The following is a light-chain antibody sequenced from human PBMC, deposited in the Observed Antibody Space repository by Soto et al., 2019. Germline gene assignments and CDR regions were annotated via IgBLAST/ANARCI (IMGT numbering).Light chain of an antibody. J-gene: IGKJ1*01. CDR2: ATY. CDR1: QSISTY. V-gene: IGKV1-39*01. Sequence: DIQMTQSPSSLSASVGDRVTITCRTSQSISTYLNWYQQKPGKAPKLLIYATYNLQSAVPSRFSGSGSGTDFTLTVSSLQPEDFATYFCQQSFSTPWTFGQGTKVEIK. CDR3: QQSFSTPWT.